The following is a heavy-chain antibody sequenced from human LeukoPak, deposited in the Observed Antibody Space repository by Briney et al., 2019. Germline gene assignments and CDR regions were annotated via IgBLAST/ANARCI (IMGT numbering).Heavy chain of an antibody. V-gene: IGHV3-15*01. D-gene: IGHD6-13*01. CDR2: IKSKTDGGTT. J-gene: IGHJ1*01. CDR1: GFTFSNAW. CDR3: TSLRGSSSQYFQY. Sequence: GGSLRLSCAASGFTFSNAWMSWVRQAPGKGLEWVGRIKSKTDGGTTGYAAPVKGRFTISRDDSKDTLYLQMNSLRTEDTAVYYCTSLRGSSSQYFQYWGQGTLVTVSS.